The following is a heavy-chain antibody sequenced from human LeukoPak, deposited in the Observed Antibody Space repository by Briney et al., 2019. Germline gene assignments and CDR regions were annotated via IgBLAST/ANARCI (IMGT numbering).Heavy chain of an antibody. CDR2: IYSSGSA. CDR1: GGSISSYY. V-gene: IGHV4-4*07. D-gene: IGHD2-21*02. CDR3: ARVNLRNSILWWSLRRAFDY. J-gene: IGHJ4*02. Sequence: LETLSLTCTVSGGSISSYYWSWIRQPAGKGLEWIGRIYSSGSANYNPSLKSRVTMSVDTSKNQFSLKLSSVTAADTAVYYCARVNLRNSILWWSLRRAFDYWGQGTLVTVSS.